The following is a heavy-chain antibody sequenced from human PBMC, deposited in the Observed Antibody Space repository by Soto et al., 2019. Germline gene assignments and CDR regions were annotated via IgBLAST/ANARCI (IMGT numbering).Heavy chain of an antibody. D-gene: IGHD6-6*01. CDR2: INHSGST. V-gene: IGHV4-34*01. J-gene: IGHJ5*02. Sequence: QVQLQQWGAGLLKPSETLSLTCAVYGGSFSGYYWSWIRQPPGKGLEWIGEINHSGSTNYNPSLKSLVTISVETSKNQFSLKLSSVTAADTAVYYCARVIAARWGDWFDPWGQGTLVTVSS. CDR3: ARVIAARWGDWFDP. CDR1: GGSFSGYY.